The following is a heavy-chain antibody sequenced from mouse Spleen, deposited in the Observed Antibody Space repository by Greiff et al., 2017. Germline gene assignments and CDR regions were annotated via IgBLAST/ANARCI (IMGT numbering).Heavy chain of an antibody. CDR3: ARHGSCYFDY. CDR2: ISSGGSYT. Sequence: EVKLVESGGGLVKPGGSLKLSCAASGFTFSSYAMSWVRQTPEKRLEWVATISSGGSYTYYPDSVKGRFTISRDNAKNTLYLQMSSLRSEDTAMYYCARHGSCYFDYWGQGTTLTVSS. J-gene: IGHJ2*01. D-gene: IGHD2-12*01. CDR1: GFTFSSYA. V-gene: IGHV5-9-3*01.